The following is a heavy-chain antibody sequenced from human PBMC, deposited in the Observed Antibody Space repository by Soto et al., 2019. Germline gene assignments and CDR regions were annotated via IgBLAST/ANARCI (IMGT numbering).Heavy chain of an antibody. CDR2: INPNSGGT. Sequence: ASVKVSCKASGYTFTGYYMHWVRQAPGQGLEWMGWINPNSGGTNYAQKFQGWVTMTRDTSISTAYMELSSLRSDDTAVYYCARDKVDIVVVPAAAPLSYYYYYYGMDVWGQGTTVTVSS. D-gene: IGHD2-2*01. J-gene: IGHJ6*02. V-gene: IGHV1-2*04. CDR3: ARDKVDIVVVPAAAPLSYYYYYYGMDV. CDR1: GYTFTGYY.